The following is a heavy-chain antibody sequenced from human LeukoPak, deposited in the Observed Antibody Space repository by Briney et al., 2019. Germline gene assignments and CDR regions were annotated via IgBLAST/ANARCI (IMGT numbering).Heavy chain of an antibody. CDR1: GFTFSSYW. Sequence: GGSLRLSCAASGFTFSSYWMSWVRQAPGKGLEWVANIKQDGSDKYYVDSVKGRFTISRDNAKNSLYLQMNSLRAEDTAVYYCARAPPPGAVDYWGQGTLVTVSS. D-gene: IGHD3-10*01. CDR3: ARAPPPGAVDY. V-gene: IGHV3-7*01. CDR2: IKQDGSDK. J-gene: IGHJ4*02.